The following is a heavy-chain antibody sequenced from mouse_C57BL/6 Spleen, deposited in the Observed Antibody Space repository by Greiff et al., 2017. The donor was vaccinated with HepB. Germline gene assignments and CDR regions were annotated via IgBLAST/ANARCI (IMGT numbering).Heavy chain of an antibody. J-gene: IGHJ1*03. D-gene: IGHD2-5*01. CDR3: ARYSNWYFDV. CDR2: INPSSGYT. V-gene: IGHV1-4*01. Sequence: QVQLKQSGAELARPGASVKMSCKASGYTFTSYTMHWVKQRPGQGLEWIGYINPSSGYTKYNQKFKDKATLTADKSSSTAYMQLSSLTSEDSAVYYCARYSNWYFDVWGTGTTVTVSS. CDR1: GYTFTSYT.